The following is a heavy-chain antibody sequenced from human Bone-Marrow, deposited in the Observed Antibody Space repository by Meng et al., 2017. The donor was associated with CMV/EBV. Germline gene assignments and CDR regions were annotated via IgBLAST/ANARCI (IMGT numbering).Heavy chain of an antibody. D-gene: IGHD2-8*01. Sequence: SETLSLTCTVSGYSISSGYYWGWIRQPPGKGLEWIGSIYHSGSTYYNPSLKSRVTISVDTSKNQFSLKLSSVTAADTAVYYCARDGARYCTNGVCSPYYFDYWGQGTTFTVSS. J-gene: IGHJ4*03. CDR3: ARDGARYCTNGVCSPYYFDY. CDR2: IYHSGST. V-gene: IGHV4-38-2*02. CDR1: GYSISSGYY.